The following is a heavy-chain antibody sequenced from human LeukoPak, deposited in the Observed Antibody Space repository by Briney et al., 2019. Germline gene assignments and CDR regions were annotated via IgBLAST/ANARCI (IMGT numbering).Heavy chain of an antibody. V-gene: IGHV3-7*01. CDR3: SSQPAVLDLDC. CDR1: GFALSSYW. CDR2: IKPDGSGK. Sequence: GGSLRLSCAASGFALSSYWMTWVRQAPGKGLEWVANIKPDGSGKTYVDSVKGRFTISRDNAKNSLYLQMRGLRVEDTAVYYCSSQPAVLDLDCWGQGPLVTVSS. J-gene: IGHJ4*02. D-gene: IGHD6-19*01.